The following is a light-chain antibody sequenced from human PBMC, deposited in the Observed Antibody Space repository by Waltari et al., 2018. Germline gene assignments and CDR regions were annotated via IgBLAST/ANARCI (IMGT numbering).Light chain of an antibody. CDR2: KAS. CDR1: QNINTW. J-gene: IGKJ1*01. Sequence: DIQMTQSPSTLSASVGDRVTITCRARQNINTWLAWYQQKPGKAPKLLIYKASSLESGVPPRFSGSGSGTEFTLTISSLQPDDLATYYCQQYSTYPTWTFGQGTKVEIK. CDR3: QQYSTYPTWT. V-gene: IGKV1-5*03.